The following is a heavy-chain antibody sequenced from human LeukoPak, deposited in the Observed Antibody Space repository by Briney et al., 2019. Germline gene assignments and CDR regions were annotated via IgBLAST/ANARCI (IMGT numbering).Heavy chain of an antibody. CDR3: AKEGGALKWYQRGYYYYYYMDV. J-gene: IGHJ6*03. Sequence: GGSLRLSCAASGFTFSSYAMSWVRQAPGKGLEWVAAISGSGGSTYYADSVKGRVTISRDNSKNTLYLQMNSLRAEDTAVYYCAKEGGALKWYQRGYYYYYYMDVWGKGTTVTVSS. D-gene: IGHD2-2*01. CDR2: ISGSGGST. V-gene: IGHV3-23*01. CDR1: GFTFSSYA.